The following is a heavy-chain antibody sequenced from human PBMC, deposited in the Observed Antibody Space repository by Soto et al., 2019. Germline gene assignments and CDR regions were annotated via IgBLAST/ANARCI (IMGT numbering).Heavy chain of an antibody. CDR1: GGSISSYY. CDR2: IYYSGST. D-gene: IGHD3-10*01. Sequence: SSETLSLTCTVSGGSISSYYWSWIRQPPGKGLEWIGYIYYSGSTNYNPSLKSRVTISVDTSKNQFSLKLSSVTAADTAVHYCARGDYYGSGPYYYYGMDVWGQGTTVTVSS. CDR3: ARGDYYGSGPYYYYGMDV. V-gene: IGHV4-59*01. J-gene: IGHJ6*02.